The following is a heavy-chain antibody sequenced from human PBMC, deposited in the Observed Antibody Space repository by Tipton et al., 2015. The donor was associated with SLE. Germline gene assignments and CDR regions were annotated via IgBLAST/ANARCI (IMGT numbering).Heavy chain of an antibody. J-gene: IGHJ2*01. CDR3: ARGLTVFDL. CDR1: GGSISSHY. D-gene: IGHD4-11*01. CDR2: IYYSGST. V-gene: IGHV4-59*11. Sequence: TLSLTCTVSGGSISSHYWSWIRQPPGKGLEWIGYIYYSGSTNYNPSLKSRVTISVDTSKNQFSLKLSSVTAADTAVYYCARGLTVFDLWGRGTLVTVSS.